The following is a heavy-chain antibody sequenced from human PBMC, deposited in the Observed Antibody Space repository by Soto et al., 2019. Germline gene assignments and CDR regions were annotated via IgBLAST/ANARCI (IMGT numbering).Heavy chain of an antibody. D-gene: IGHD3-10*01. Sequence: VQLLESGGGLVQPGGSLRLSCAASGFTFSNYAMNWVRQAPGKGLEWVSGISDSGGNTYYADSVKGRFTISRDNSKNTLYLQMTSLRAEDTAVYHCAKDHFGSGSYRFDYWGQGTLVTVSS. CDR3: AKDHFGSGSYRFDY. J-gene: IGHJ4*02. CDR2: ISDSGGNT. CDR1: GFTFSNYA. V-gene: IGHV3-23*01.